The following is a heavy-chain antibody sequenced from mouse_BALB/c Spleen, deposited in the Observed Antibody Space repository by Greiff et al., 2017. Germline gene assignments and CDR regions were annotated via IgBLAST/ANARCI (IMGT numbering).Heavy chain of an antibody. CDR3: AGDSSGIPLWDY. CDR2: INPSTGYT. Sequence: QVQLQQSGAELAKPGASVKMSCKASGYTFTSYWMHWVKQRPGQGLEWIGYINPSTGYTEYNQKFKDKATLTADKSSSTAYMQLSSLTSEDSAVYYCAGDSSGIPLWDYGGQGTTLTVSS. J-gene: IGHJ2*01. D-gene: IGHD3-2*01. V-gene: IGHV1-7*01. CDR1: GYTFTSYW.